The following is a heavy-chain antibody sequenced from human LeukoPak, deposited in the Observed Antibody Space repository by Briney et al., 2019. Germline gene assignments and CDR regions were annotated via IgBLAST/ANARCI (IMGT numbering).Heavy chain of an antibody. CDR1: GGSISSYY. J-gene: IGHJ4*02. D-gene: IGHD3-22*01. CDR3: ARASFRNGYYFPSF. Sequence: SETLSLTCTVSGGSISSYYWSWIRQPAGKGLEWIGRIYTSGSTNYNPSLKSRVTMSVDTSKNQFSLKLSSVTAADTAVYYCARASFRNGYYFPSFWGQGTLVTVSS. V-gene: IGHV4-4*07. CDR2: IYTSGST.